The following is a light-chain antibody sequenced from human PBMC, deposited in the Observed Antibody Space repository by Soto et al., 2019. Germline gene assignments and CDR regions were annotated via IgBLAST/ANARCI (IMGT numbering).Light chain of an antibody. Sequence: QSALTKPPSASVTPGQRVTISCSGSSSNIGTNTVHWYQQFPGSAPQLLLYNTNQRPSGVPGRFSGSKSGTSASLAISGLQSEAEADYYCAAWDGSLDVVLFGGGTKVTVL. CDR2: NTN. J-gene: IGLJ2*01. V-gene: IGLV1-44*01. CDR3: AAWDGSLDVVL. CDR1: SSNIGTNT.